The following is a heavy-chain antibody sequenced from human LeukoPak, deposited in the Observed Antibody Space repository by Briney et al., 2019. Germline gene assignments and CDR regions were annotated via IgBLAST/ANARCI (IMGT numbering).Heavy chain of an antibody. J-gene: IGHJ5*02. Sequence: PQASVKVSCKASGYTFTGYYIHWVRQAPGPGLEWMGWINPNTGATNYAQNFQGRVTMTRDTSNSTAYMELSSLTSDDTAVYYCARPTLQTLGAWGQGTLVTVSS. CDR3: ARPTLQTLGA. CDR1: GYTFTGYY. D-gene: IGHD3-10*01. V-gene: IGHV1-2*02. CDR2: INPNTGAT.